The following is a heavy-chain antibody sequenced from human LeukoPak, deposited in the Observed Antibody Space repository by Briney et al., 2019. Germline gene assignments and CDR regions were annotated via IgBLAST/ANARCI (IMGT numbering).Heavy chain of an antibody. V-gene: IGHV4-30-4*08. CDR3: ALAAGDAFDI. J-gene: IGHJ3*02. Sequence: SETLSLTCIVSGGSISSGDYYLSWIRQPPGKGLEWIGYIYYSGSTYYNPSLKSRVTISVDTSKNQFSLKLSSVTAADTAVYYCALAAGDAFDIWGQGTMVTVSS. CDR2: IYYSGST. D-gene: IGHD6-19*01. CDR1: GGSISSGDYY.